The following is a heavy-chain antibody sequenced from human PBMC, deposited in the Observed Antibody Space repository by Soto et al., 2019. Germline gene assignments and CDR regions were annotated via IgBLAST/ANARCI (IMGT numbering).Heavy chain of an antibody. Sequence: QVQLQESGPGLVKPSGTMSITCVVSSRSISSNWWSWVRQPPGKGLEWIGEVNHDGRTNTNPSLESRVTMSVDKSGNQFSLNLNSVSAADTAVYYCAGSTSYRLDYWGQGTLVTVSS. V-gene: IGHV4-4*02. CDR3: AGSTSYRLDY. D-gene: IGHD3-16*02. J-gene: IGHJ4*02. CDR2: VNHDGRT. CDR1: SRSISSNW.